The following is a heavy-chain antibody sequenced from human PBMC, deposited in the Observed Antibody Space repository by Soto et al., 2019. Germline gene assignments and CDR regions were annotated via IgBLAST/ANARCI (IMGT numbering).Heavy chain of an antibody. Sequence: EVQLLESGGGLVQPGGSLRLSCAASGLTFSNYAMGWVRQAPGKGLEWVSAITGSGGSAYYADSVKGRFTISRDNSQNTLYMQMNSLRAEDTAVYYCAKDLRGPAAGTWYFDLWGRGTLVTVSS. V-gene: IGHV3-23*01. CDR1: GLTFSNYA. CDR3: AKDLRGPAAGTWYFDL. CDR2: ITGSGGSA. D-gene: IGHD6-13*01. J-gene: IGHJ2*01.